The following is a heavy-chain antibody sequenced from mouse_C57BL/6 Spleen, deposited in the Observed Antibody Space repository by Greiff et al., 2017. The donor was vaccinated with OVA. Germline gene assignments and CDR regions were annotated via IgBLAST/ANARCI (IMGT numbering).Heavy chain of an antibody. CDR2: ISNGGGST. J-gene: IGHJ3*01. V-gene: IGHV5-12*01. CDR1: GFTFSDYY. Sequence: EVKLMESGGGLVQPGGSLKLSCAASGFTFSDYYMYWVRQTPEKRLEWVAYISNGGGSTYYPDTVKGRFTISRDNAKNTLYLQMSRLKSEDTAMYYCASPPTMVTTVPWGQGTLVTVSA. D-gene: IGHD2-9*01. CDR3: ASPPTMVTTVP.